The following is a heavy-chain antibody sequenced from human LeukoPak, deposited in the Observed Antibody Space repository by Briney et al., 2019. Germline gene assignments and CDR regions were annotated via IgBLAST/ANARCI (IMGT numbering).Heavy chain of an antibody. Sequence: PSETLSLTCAVYGGSFSGCYWSWIRQPPGKGLEWIGEINHSGSTNYNPSLKSRVTISVDTSKNQFSLKLSSVTAADTAVYYCARVYSFDPWGQGTLVTVSS. D-gene: IGHD2-8*01. J-gene: IGHJ5*02. CDR2: INHSGST. CDR1: GGSFSGCY. CDR3: ARVYSFDP. V-gene: IGHV4-34*01.